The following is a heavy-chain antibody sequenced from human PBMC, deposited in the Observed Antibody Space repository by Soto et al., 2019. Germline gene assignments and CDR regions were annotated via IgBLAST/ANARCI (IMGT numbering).Heavy chain of an antibody. V-gene: IGHV3-33*01. Sequence: QVQLVESGGGVVQPGRSLRLSCAASGFTFSNDGMHWVRQAPGKGLERVARMWDDGSNKYYADSVKGRLTISRDNSKSTLYLQMNSLRPEDTGVYYCARVPFTYSTSPTFDYWGQGTLVTVSS. CDR3: ARVPFTYSTSPTFDY. D-gene: IGHD6-6*01. J-gene: IGHJ4*02. CDR1: GFTFSNDG. CDR2: MWDDGSNK.